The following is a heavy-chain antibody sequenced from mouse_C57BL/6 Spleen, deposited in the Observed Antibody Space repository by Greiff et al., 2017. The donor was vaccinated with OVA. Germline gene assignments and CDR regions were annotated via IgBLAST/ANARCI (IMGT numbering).Heavy chain of an antibody. CDR2: ISGGGGNT. CDR1: GFTFSSYT. CDR3: ARRVNDYTGTSSWFAY. V-gene: IGHV5-9*01. Sequence: EVKLVESGGGLVKPGGSLKLSCAASGFTFSSYTMSWVRQTPEQRLEWVATISGGGGNTYYPDSVKGRFTFSRDNAENTLYLQMRRLRSEDTALYYCARRVNDYTGTSSWFAYWGQGTLVTVSA. D-gene: IGHD2-4*01. J-gene: IGHJ3*01.